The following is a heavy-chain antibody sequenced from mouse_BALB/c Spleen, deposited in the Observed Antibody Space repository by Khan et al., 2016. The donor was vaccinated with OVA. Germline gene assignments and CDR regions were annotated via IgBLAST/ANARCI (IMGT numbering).Heavy chain of an antibody. J-gene: IGHJ4*01. CDR3: ARGGAAYYRNDGGAMDY. Sequence: LVESGPELKKPGETVRISCKASGYTFTNAGMQWVQKMPGKGLKWIGWINTHSGVPKYAEDFKGRFAFSLETSASTVYLQITNLKNEDTATYFCARGGAAYYRNDGGAMDYWGQGTSVTVPS. CDR2: INTHSGVP. D-gene: IGHD2-14*01. V-gene: IGHV9-4*02. CDR1: GYTFTNAG.